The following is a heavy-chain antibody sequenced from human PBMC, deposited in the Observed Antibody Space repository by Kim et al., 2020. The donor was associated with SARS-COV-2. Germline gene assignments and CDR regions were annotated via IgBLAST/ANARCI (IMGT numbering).Heavy chain of an antibody. CDR1: GGSISSSSYY. V-gene: IGHV4-39*01. D-gene: IGHD6-13*01. J-gene: IGHJ4*02. CDR3: ARTQLSSWVIDY. Sequence: SETLSLTCTVSGGSISSSSYYWGWIRQPPGKGLEWIGSIYYSGSTYYNPSLKSRVTISVDTSKNQFSLKLSSVTAADTAVYYCARTQLSSWVIDYWGQGTLVTVSS. CDR2: IYYSGST.